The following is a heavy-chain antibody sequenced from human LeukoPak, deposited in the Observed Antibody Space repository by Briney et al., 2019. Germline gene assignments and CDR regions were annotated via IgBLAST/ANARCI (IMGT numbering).Heavy chain of an antibody. CDR3: ARGFRVVAATRNYYYYGMDV. CDR1: GGSFSGYY. D-gene: IGHD2-15*01. J-gene: IGHJ6*02. Sequence: SETLSLTCAAYGGSFSGYYWSWIRQPPGKGLEWIGEINHSGSTNYNPSLKSRVTISVDTSKNQFSLKLSSVTAADTAVYYCARGFRVVAATRNYYYYGMDVWGQGTTVTVSS. CDR2: INHSGST. V-gene: IGHV4-34*01.